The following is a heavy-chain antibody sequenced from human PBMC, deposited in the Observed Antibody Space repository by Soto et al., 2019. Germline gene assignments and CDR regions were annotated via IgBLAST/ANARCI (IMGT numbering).Heavy chain of an antibody. D-gene: IGHD2-2*01. J-gene: IGHJ6*02. Sequence: QVQLVQSGAEVKKPGSSVKVSCKASGGTFSSYTISWVRQAPGQGLEWMGRIIPILGIANYAQKFQGRVTITAGKSTSTAYMELSSLRSEDTAVYYCARDGYCSSTSCPTIYYYGMDVWGQGTTVTVSS. CDR2: IIPILGIA. CDR1: GGTFSSYT. V-gene: IGHV1-69*08. CDR3: ARDGYCSSTSCPTIYYYGMDV.